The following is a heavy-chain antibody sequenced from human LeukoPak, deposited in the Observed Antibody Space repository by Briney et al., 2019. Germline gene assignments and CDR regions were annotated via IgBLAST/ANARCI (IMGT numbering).Heavy chain of an antibody. V-gene: IGHV3-30*02. D-gene: IGHD2-2*01. CDR1: GFTFSSYG. CDR3: ARVKVVVPTAFDYCDY. Sequence: GGSLRLSCAASGFTFSSYGMHWVRQAPGKGLEWVAFIRYDGSNKYYADSVKGRFTISRDNSKNTLYLQMNSLRAEDTAVYYCARVKVVVPTAFDYCDYWGQGTLVTVSS. J-gene: IGHJ4*02. CDR2: IRYDGSNK.